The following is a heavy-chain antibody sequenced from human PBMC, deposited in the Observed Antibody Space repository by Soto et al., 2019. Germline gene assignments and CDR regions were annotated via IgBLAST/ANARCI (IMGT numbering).Heavy chain of an antibody. D-gene: IGHD4-17*01. CDR1: GFTFSSYA. Sequence: EVQLLESGRGLVQPGGSLRLSCAASGFTFSSYAMSWVRQAPGKGLEWVSGISGSGGSTYYADSVKGRFTISRDNSKNTLYMQMNSLRAEDTAVYYCGKDPNGDYVGAFDMWGQGTMVTVSS. V-gene: IGHV3-23*01. CDR2: ISGSGGST. J-gene: IGHJ3*02. CDR3: GKDPNGDYVGAFDM.